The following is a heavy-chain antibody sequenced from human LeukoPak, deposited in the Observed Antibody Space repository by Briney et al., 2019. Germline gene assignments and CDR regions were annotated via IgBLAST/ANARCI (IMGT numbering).Heavy chain of an antibody. Sequence: PGGSLRLSCAASGFTFSSYSMNWVRQAPGKGLEWVSSISSSSSYIYYADSVKGRFTISRDDSKNTLYLQMNSLKTEDTAVYYCTTVYSSWFDYWGQGTLVTVSS. D-gene: IGHD6-6*01. CDR1: GFTFSSYS. V-gene: IGHV3-21*03. CDR3: TTVYSSWFDY. J-gene: IGHJ4*02. CDR2: ISSSSSYI.